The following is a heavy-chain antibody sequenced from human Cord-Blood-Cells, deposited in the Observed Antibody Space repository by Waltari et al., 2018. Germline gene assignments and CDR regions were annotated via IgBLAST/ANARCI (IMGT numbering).Heavy chain of an antibody. CDR2: INHSGSS. CDR1: GGSFSGYY. D-gene: IGHD6-19*01. CDR3: ARGDSSGWYYYYYGMDV. J-gene: IGHJ6*02. Sequence: QVQLQQWGAGLLKPSETLSLTCAVYGGSFSGYYWSWIRQPPGKGLEWIGEINHSGSSNYSPSLKGRVTISVDTSKNQFSLKLSSVTAADTAVYYCARGDSSGWYYYYYGMDVWGQGTTVTVSS. V-gene: IGHV4-34*01.